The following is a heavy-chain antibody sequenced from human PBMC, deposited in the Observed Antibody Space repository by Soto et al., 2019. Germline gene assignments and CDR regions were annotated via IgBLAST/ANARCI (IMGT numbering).Heavy chain of an antibody. J-gene: IGHJ6*03. CDR3: AINGNYYYYMDV. CDR1: GGSISSYY. Sequence: SETLSLTCTVSGGSISSYYWSWIRQPPGKGLEWIGYIYYSGSTNYNPSLKSRVTISVDTSKNQFSLKLSSVTAADTAVYYCAINGNYYYYMDVWGKAKTVIVS. D-gene: IGHD2-8*01. CDR2: IYYSGST. V-gene: IGHV4-59*08.